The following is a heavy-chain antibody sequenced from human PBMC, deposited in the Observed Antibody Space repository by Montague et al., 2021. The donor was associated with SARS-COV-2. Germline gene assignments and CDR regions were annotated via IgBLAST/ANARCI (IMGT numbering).Heavy chain of an antibody. V-gene: IGHV4-31*03. CDR2: IYYHGST. Sequence: TLSLTCIVSGGSISGNYYWSWIRQHPGEGLECIGYIYYHGSTYYNPSLESRLRISVDTSKNQFSLTLNSVTAADTAVYYCARWDTETYAPSYSLAYWFFDLWGRGTLVTVSS. J-gene: IGHJ2*01. CDR1: GGSISGNYY. CDR3: ARWDTETYAPSYSLAYWFFDL. D-gene: IGHD3-16*01.